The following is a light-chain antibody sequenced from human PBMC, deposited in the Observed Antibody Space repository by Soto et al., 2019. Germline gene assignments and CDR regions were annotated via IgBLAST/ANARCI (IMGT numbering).Light chain of an antibody. CDR3: CSYAGSYTWV. CDR2: EIS. V-gene: IGLV2-14*01. Sequence: QSVLTQPASVSESPGQSITISCTGTSSDVGASDYVSWYQQHPGKAPQLIIYEISNRPSGVSNRFSGSKSGNTASLTISGLQAEDESDYYCCSYAGSYTWVFGGGTKLTVL. J-gene: IGLJ3*02. CDR1: SSDVGASDY.